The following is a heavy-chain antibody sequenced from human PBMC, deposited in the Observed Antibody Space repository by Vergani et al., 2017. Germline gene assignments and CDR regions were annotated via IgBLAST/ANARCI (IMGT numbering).Heavy chain of an antibody. CDR3: ARGWDCGGGSGYWSIYYDYMDV. CDR1: RYTFTGYY. V-gene: IGHV1-2*02. CDR2: INPNSGGT. D-gene: IGHD2-15*01. Sequence: QVQLVQSGAEVKKPGASVKVSCKASRYTFTGYYMHWVRQAPGQGLEWMGWINPNSGGTNYAQKFQGRVTITRETSASTAYMELSSLISEDPAVYYCARGWDCGGGSGYWSIYYDYMDVWGKGTTVTVSS. J-gene: IGHJ6*03.